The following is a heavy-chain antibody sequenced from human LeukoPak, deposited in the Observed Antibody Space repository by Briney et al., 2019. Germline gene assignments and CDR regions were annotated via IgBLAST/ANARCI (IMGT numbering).Heavy chain of an antibody. CDR3: ARYSSSSGWFDP. D-gene: IGHD6-6*01. V-gene: IGHV4-59*08. Sequence: SETLCLTCTVSGGSISGYYWSWIRQPPGKGLEWIGYIYYSGSTNYNPSLKSRVTISVDTSKNQFSLKLSSVTAADTAVYYCARYSSSSGWFDPWGQGTLVTVSS. CDR2: IYYSGST. CDR1: GGSISGYY. J-gene: IGHJ5*02.